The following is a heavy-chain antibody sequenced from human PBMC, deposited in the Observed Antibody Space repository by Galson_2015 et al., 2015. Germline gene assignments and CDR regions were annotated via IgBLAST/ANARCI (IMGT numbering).Heavy chain of an antibody. Sequence: LRLSCAASGFTFSSYGMHWVRQAPGKGLEWVAVIWYDGSNKYYADSVKGRFTISRDNSKNTLYLQMNSLRAEDTAVYYCARDMVVRGVITLDYMDVWGKGTTVTVSS. D-gene: IGHD3-10*01. V-gene: IGHV3-33*01. CDR2: IWYDGSNK. J-gene: IGHJ6*03. CDR3: ARDMVVRGVITLDYMDV. CDR1: GFTFSSYG.